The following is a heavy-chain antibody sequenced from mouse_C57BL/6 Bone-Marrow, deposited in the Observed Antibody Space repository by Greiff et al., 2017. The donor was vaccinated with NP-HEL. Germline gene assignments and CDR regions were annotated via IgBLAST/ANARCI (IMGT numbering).Heavy chain of an antibody. D-gene: IGHD2-4*01. CDR3: ARDKIDDYDDKDAMDY. Sequence: EVMLVESGGGLVKPGGSLKLSCAASGFTFSSYAMSWVRQTPEKRLEWVATISDGGSYTYYPDNVKGRFTISRDNAKNNLYLQMSHLKSEDTAMYYCARDKIDDYDDKDAMDYWGQGTSVTVSS. J-gene: IGHJ4*01. V-gene: IGHV5-4*01. CDR2: ISDGGSYT. CDR1: GFTFSSYA.